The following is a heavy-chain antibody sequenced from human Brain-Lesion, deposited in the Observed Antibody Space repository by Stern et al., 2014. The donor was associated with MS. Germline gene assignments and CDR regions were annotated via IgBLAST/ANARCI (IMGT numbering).Heavy chain of an antibody. V-gene: IGHV3-7*01. J-gene: IGHJ6*02. CDR2: IKQDGSES. CDR1: GFRLSSYW. CDR3: ARDCGSGSCYQTQYYYGVDV. Sequence: VQLEESGGGLVQPGGSLRLSCAGSGFRLSSYWMSWVRQAPGKGPELVATIKQDGSESYYVDSVKGRFAISRDNSKNSVFLQMNSLRVDDTSVYYCARDCGSGSCYQTQYYYGVDVWGQGTTVIVSS. D-gene: IGHD2-15*01.